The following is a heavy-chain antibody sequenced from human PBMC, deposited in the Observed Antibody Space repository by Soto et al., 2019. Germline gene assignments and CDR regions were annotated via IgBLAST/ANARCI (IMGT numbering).Heavy chain of an antibody. J-gene: IGHJ4*02. CDR2: ISASGGST. CDR3: ATPGLGTGRYFVHV. D-gene: IGHD1-1*01. V-gene: IGHV3-23*01. CDR1: GFTSSSCA. Sequence: EVQLLDSGGGLVQPGGSLRLSCVASGFTSSSCAMRWVRQAPGKGLEWVSGISASGGSTYYADSVKGRFTISRDNSKNTLYRQMNGLRAEDTAVYYCATPGLGTGRYFVHVWGQGTLVTVPS.